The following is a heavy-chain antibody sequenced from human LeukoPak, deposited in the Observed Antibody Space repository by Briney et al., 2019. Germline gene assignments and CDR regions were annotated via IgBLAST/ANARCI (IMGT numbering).Heavy chain of an antibody. CDR2: ISGSGGST. V-gene: IGHV3-23*01. Sequence: PGGSLRLSCAASGFTFSSYAMSWVRQAPGKGLEWVSAISGSGGSTYYADSVKGRFTISRDNSKDTVYLQMNSLRVDDTALYHCAKSYDTSTSPDDWGQGILVSVSS. CDR1: GFTFSSYA. D-gene: IGHD3-3*01. CDR3: AKSYDTSTSPDD. J-gene: IGHJ4*02.